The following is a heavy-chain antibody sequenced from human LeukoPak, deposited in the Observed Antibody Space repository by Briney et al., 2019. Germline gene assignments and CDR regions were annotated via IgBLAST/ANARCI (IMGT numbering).Heavy chain of an antibody. Sequence: ASVKVSCKASGYTFTRNAMNWVRQAPGQGLEWMGWINTNTGNPTYAQGFTGRFVFSLGTSASTAYLQISSLKAEDTAVYYCARDRYCSSTSCWGDYYYGMDVWGQGTTVTVSS. D-gene: IGHD2-2*01. CDR1: GYTFTRNA. J-gene: IGHJ6*02. CDR2: INTNTGNP. CDR3: ARDRYCSSTSCWGDYYYGMDV. V-gene: IGHV7-4-1*02.